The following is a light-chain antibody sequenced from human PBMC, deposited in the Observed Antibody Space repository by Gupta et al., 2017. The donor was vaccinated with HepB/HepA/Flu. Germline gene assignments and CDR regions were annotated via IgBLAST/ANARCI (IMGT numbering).Light chain of an antibody. J-gene: IGLJ2*01. Sequence: SYVLPPPPSVSVAPGKKAKSNGGGNKVGSKSVDWYQQKPGQAPVMVVYDDSARRAGIPERFSGANYGSTATVTISRVEAGDEADYYCQGWYSGSDHVVFGGGTKLTVL. CDR1: KVGSKS. V-gene: IGLV3-21*03. CDR2: DDS. CDR3: QGWYSGSDHVV.